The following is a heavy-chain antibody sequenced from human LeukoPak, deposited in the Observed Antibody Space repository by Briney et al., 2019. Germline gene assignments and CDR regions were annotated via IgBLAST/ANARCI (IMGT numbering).Heavy chain of an antibody. CDR2: IKQDGSQK. CDR3: ARGVPYASWSGPHYSDY. V-gene: IGHV3-7*01. Sequence: GGSLRLSCAASGLTFSNYRMSWVRQAPGKGLEWVANIKQDGSQKYYVDPVKGRFSISRDNAKNSLYLQMNSLRAEDTAVYYCARGVPYASWSGPHYSDYWGQGTLVTVSS. D-gene: IGHD3-3*01. J-gene: IGHJ4*02. CDR1: GLTFSNYR.